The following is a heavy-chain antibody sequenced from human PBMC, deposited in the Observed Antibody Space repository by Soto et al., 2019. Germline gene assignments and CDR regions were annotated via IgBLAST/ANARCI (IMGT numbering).Heavy chain of an antibody. Sequence: VVSLRLSCVASGFSLANYPMNWVRQTPGKGLEWISYSSPRGDTIYYADSVEGRFTISRDNARNSLSLHMSSLRDEDSALYYCAKGPHTNVGWPYYFESWGQGVPVT. CDR1: GFSLANYP. CDR3: AKGPHTNVGWPYYFES. V-gene: IGHV3-48*02. D-gene: IGHD6-19*01. J-gene: IGHJ4*02. CDR2: SSPRGDTI.